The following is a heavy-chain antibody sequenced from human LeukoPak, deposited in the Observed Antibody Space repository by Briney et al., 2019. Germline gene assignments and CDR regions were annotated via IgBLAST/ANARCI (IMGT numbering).Heavy chain of an antibody. Sequence: SETLSLTCTVSGVSMSSYFWSWIRQPPGKGLEWIGYIYHSGSSHYNPSLKSRVTISVDTSKTQFSLKLSSVTAADTAVYYCARGKYSYAYFGAYYFDYWGQGTLVTVSS. CDR2: IYHSGSS. D-gene: IGHD5-18*01. J-gene: IGHJ4*02. CDR1: GVSMSSYF. CDR3: ARGKYSYAYFGAYYFDY. V-gene: IGHV4-59*12.